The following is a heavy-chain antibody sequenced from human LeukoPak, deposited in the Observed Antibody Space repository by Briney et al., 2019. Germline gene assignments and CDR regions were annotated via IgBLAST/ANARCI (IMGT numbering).Heavy chain of an antibody. CDR2: INAGNGNT. CDR3: ATDGFITTN. J-gene: IGHJ4*02. V-gene: IGHV1-3*01. CDR1: GYTFSTYA. D-gene: IGHD3-22*01. Sequence: ASVKVSCKASGYTFSTYAIHWVRQAPGQWLEWMGWINAGNGNTRYSQKFQGRVTITRDTSASTAYMELSSLTSEDTAVYYCATDGFITTNWGQGTLVTVSS.